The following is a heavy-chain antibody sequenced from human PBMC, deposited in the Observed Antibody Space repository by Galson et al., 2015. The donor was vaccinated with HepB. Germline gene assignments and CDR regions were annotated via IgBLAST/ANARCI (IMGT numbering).Heavy chain of an antibody. CDR2: ISGSGGST. Sequence: SLRLSCAASGFTFSSYAMSWVRQAPGKGLEWVSAISGSGGSTYYADSVKGRFTISRDNSKNTLYLQMNSLRAEDTAVYYCAKDNGRRNCGGDCDRVSDAFDIWGQGTMVTVSS. CDR3: AKDNGRRNCGGDCDRVSDAFDI. V-gene: IGHV3-23*01. J-gene: IGHJ3*02. CDR1: GFTFSSYA. D-gene: IGHD2-21*01.